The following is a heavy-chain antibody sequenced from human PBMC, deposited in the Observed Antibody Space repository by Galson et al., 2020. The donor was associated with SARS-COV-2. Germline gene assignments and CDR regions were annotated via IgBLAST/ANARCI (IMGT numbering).Heavy chain of an antibody. J-gene: IGHJ5*01. CDR3: AKDRGIALAGTPDS. Sequence: TGGSLRLSCTASGFTFDDHAMHWVRQAPGKGLEWVAGISWNSGTEGYADSVKGRFTISRDNAKNSLYLQMDSLRVEDTAFYYCAKDRGIALAGTPDSWGQGTLVTVSS. D-gene: IGHD6-19*01. V-gene: IGHV3-9*01. CDR1: GFTFDDHA. CDR2: ISWNSGTE.